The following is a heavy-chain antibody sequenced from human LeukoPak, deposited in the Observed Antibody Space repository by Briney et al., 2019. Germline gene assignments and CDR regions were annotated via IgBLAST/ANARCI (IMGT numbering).Heavy chain of an antibody. V-gene: IGHV4-61*08. D-gene: IGHD2-15*01. CDR1: GGSISSGGYY. CDR3: ARAMVPGYGMDV. Sequence: SQTLSLTCTVSGGSISSGGYYWSWIRQPPGKGLEWIGYIYYSGSTNYNPSLKSRVTISVATSKTQFSLKLSSVTAADTAFYYCARAMVPGYGMDVWGQGTTVTVSS. J-gene: IGHJ6*02. CDR2: IYYSGST.